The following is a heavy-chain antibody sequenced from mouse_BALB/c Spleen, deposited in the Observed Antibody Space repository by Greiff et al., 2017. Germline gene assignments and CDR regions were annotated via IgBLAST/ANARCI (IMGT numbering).Heavy chain of an antibody. CDR1: GFTFSNYW. V-gene: IGHV6-6*02. D-gene: IGHD1-1*01. Sequence: EVKVEESGGGLVQPGGSMKLSCVASGFTFSNYWMNWVRQSPEKGLEWVAEIRLKSNNYATHYAESVKGRFTISRDDSKSSVYLQMNNLRAEDTGIYYCTRLYGSSIAYWGQGTLVTVSA. CDR3: TRLYGSSIAY. CDR2: IRLKSNNYAT. J-gene: IGHJ3*01.